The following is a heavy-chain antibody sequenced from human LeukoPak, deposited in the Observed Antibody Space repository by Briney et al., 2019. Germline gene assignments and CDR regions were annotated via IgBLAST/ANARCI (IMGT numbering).Heavy chain of an antibody. J-gene: IGHJ4*02. CDR1: GFTLSSYS. Sequence: PGGSLRLSCTASGFTLSSYSMHWVRQAPGKGLEWVAVISYEGNDKYADSVKGRFTISRDNSKNTLYLQMNSLRAEDTAVYYCARSRIAVAGTIEYWGQGTLVTVSS. V-gene: IGHV3-30*03. D-gene: IGHD6-19*01. CDR3: ARSRIAVAGTIEY. CDR2: ISYEGNDK.